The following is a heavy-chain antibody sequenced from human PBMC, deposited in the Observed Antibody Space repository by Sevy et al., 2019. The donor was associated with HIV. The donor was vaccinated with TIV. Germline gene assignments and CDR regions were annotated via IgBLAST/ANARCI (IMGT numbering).Heavy chain of an antibody. D-gene: IGHD7-27*01. CDR2: ISAYNGNT. Sequence: ASVKVSCKASGYTFPIYGISWVRQAPGQGLEWMGWISAYNGNTNYAQKLQGRVTMTTDTSTSTAYMELRSLRSDDTAVYYCARDGYLGTESYYFDYWGQGSLVTVSS. J-gene: IGHJ4*02. V-gene: IGHV1-18*01. CDR1: GYTFPIYG. CDR3: ARDGYLGTESYYFDY.